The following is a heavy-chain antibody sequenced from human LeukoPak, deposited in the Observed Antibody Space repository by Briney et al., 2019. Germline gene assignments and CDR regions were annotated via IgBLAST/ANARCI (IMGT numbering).Heavy chain of an antibody. CDR2: LYYSGST. CDR1: GDSISSRTSY. Sequence: KASVTLSLTCTVSGDSISSRTSYWGWVRQSPGKELEWIGNLYYSGSTYYNPSLESRVTMSADTSKNQFSLKVRSVTAADTAVYYCVRLDGGKPRLYFQDWGPGTLVTVSS. J-gene: IGHJ1*01. D-gene: IGHD4-23*01. V-gene: IGHV4-39*01. CDR3: VRLDGGKPRLYFQD.